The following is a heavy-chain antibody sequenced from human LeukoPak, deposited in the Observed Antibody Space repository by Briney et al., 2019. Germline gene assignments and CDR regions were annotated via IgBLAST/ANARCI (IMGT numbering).Heavy chain of an antibody. CDR2: INHSGST. CDR3: ARGYPELGSDY. CDR1: GGSFSGYY. Sequence: SETLSLTCAVYGGSFSGYYWSWIRQPPGKGLEWIGEINHSGSTNYNPSLKSRVTISVDTSKNQFSLKLSSVTAADTAVYYCARGYPELGSDYWGQGTLVTVSP. J-gene: IGHJ4*02. V-gene: IGHV4-34*01. D-gene: IGHD1-26*01.